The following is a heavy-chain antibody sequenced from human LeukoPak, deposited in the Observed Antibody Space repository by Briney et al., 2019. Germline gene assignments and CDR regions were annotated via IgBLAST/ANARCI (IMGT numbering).Heavy chain of an antibody. CDR3: ARSGGYYFYMDV. CDR2: ISTYSGTT. CDR1: GYTFTKYA. V-gene: IGHV1-18*01. J-gene: IGHJ6*03. Sequence: ASVTVSCKASGYTFTKYAVNWVRQAPGQGLEWMGWISTYSGTTNYAHNLQGRLTMTTDTSTSTAYMELRNLKSDDTAVYYCARSGGYYFYMDVWGKGTTVTVSS. D-gene: IGHD1-26*01.